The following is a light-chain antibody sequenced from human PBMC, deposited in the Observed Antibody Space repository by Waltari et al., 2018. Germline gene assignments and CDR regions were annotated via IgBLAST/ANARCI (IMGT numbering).Light chain of an antibody. CDR2: DVS. V-gene: IGLV2-11*01. CDR1: SSDIGDYNY. CDR3: SSYTGSNTLV. J-gene: IGLJ2*01. Sequence: QAALTQPPSVSGSPGQSVTISCTGTSSDIGDYNYVCWYQQHPGKAPKLMIYDVSKRTSGVSDRFSGSKSGNTASLTISGLQPEDEADYYCSSYTGSNTLVFGGGTRLTFL.